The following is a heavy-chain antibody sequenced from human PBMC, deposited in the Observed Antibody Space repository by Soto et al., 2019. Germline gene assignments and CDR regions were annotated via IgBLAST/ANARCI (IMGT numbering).Heavy chain of an antibody. V-gene: IGHV3-23*01. CDR1: GFTFSSSV. Sequence: GGCLRLSCAASGFTFSSSVVRWVRQAPGKGLEGVSTLGGSGGTFYADSVKGRFTISRDNSNNALYLQMHSLRAGDTAVYYCAKGILVKPPGTRAFDIWGQGTMVTVSS. CDR3: AKGILVKPPGTRAFDI. J-gene: IGHJ3*02. D-gene: IGHD6-13*01. CDR2: LGGSGGT.